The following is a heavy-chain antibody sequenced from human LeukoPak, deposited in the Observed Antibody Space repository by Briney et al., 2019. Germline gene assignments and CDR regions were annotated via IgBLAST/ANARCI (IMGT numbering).Heavy chain of an antibody. CDR2: INPSGGST. V-gene: IGHV1-46*01. J-gene: IGHJ4*02. D-gene: IGHD3-10*01. Sequence: ASVKVSCKASGYTFTSYYMQGVRQAAGQGREGMGIINPSGGSTSYAQKFQGRVTMTRDMSTSTVYMELSSLRSEDTAVYYCARVGEAGSFDHWGQGTLVTVSS. CDR3: ARVGEAGSFDH. CDR1: GYTFTSYY.